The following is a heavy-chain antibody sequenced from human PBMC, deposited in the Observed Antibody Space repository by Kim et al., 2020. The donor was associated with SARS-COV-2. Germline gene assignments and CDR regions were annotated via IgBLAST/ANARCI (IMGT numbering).Heavy chain of an antibody. J-gene: IGHJ6*02. D-gene: IGHD3-10*01. CDR1: GGSISSGGYY. V-gene: IGHV4-31*03. CDR2: IYYSGST. Sequence: SETLSLTCTVSGGSISSGGYYWSWIRQHPGKGLEWIGYIYYSGSTYYNPSLKSRVTISVDTSKNQFSLKLSSVTAADTAVYYCARDMTYYYGSGSYSHYYYCGMDVWGQGTPVTVSS. CDR3: ARDMTYYYGSGSYSHYYYCGMDV.